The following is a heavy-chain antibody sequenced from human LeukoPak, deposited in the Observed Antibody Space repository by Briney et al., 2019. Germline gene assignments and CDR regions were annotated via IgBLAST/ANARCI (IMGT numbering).Heavy chain of an antibody. J-gene: IGHJ3*02. V-gene: IGHV1-18*01. CDR1: GYTFTSYG. CDR2: ISAYNGNT. CDR3: ARVRRPTITIFGIPKMDAFDI. Sequence: GASVKVSCKASGYTFTSYGISWVRQAPGQGLEWMGWISAYNGNTNYAQKLQGRVTMTTDTSTSTAYMELRSLRSDDTAVYYCARVRRPTITIFGIPKMDAFDIWGQGTMVTVSS. D-gene: IGHD3-3*01.